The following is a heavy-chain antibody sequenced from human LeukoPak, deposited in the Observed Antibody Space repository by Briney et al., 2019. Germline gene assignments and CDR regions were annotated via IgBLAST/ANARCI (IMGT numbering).Heavy chain of an antibody. CDR2: ISYDGSNK. Sequence: GGSLRLSCAASGFTFSSYGMHWVRQAPGKGLEWVAVISYDGSNKYYADSVKGRFTISRDNSKNTLYLQMNSLRAEDAAVYYCAKDQNPVRRVTQLDYWGQGTLVTVSS. J-gene: IGHJ4*02. CDR1: GFTFSSYG. D-gene: IGHD3-10*01. V-gene: IGHV3-30*18. CDR3: AKDQNPVRRVTQLDY.